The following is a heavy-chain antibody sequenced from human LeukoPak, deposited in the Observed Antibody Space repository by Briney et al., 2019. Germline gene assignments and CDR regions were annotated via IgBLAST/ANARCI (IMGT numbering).Heavy chain of an antibody. CDR2: ISAYNGET. Sequence: ASVKVSCKASSYTFTNYGISWVRQAPGQGLEWMGWISAYNGETNYAQNLQDRVTMTTDTSTSTAYMELRSLTSDDTAVYYCARDRGRYYDSSSDPWGQGTLVTVSS. D-gene: IGHD3-22*01. J-gene: IGHJ5*02. CDR3: ARDRGRYYDSSSDP. V-gene: IGHV1-18*01. CDR1: SYTFTNYG.